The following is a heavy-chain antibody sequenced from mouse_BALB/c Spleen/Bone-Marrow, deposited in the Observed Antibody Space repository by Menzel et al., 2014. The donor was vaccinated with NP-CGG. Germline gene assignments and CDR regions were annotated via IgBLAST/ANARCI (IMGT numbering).Heavy chain of an antibody. J-gene: IGHJ3*01. V-gene: IGHV1-69*02. CDR2: IDPPDSET. Sequence: QVQLQQSGAELVKPGAPVKLSCKASGYTFTSYWMNWVKQRPGRGLEWIGRIDPPDSETHYNQKFKDKATLTVDKSSSTAYIQLSSLTSEDSAVYYCARTYYGNNTWFAYWGQGTLVTVSA. CDR3: ARTYYGNNTWFAY. CDR1: GYTFTSYW. D-gene: IGHD2-1*01.